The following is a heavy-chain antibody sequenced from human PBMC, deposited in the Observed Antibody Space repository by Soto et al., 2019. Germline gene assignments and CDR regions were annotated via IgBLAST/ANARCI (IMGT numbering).Heavy chain of an antibody. J-gene: IGHJ3*02. D-gene: IGHD2-2*01. V-gene: IGHV4-31*03. CDR3: ARKEDCSSTSCYRGLSAFDI. CDR2: IYYSGST. Sequence: SETLSLTCTVSGGSISSGGYYWSWIRQHPGKGLEWIGYIYYSGSTYYNPSLKSRVTISVDTSKNQFSLKLSSVTAADTAVYYCARKEDCSSTSCYRGLSAFDIWGQGTMATVSS. CDR1: GGSISSGGYY.